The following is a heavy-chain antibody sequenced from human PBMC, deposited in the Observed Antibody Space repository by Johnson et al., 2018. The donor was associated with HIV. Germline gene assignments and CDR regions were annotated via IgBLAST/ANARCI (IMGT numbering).Heavy chain of an antibody. CDR1: GFTFSDYY. J-gene: IGHJ3*02. CDR3: AKAIRNWDQDGFDI. D-gene: IGHD7-27*01. CDR2: ISSSGGDT. V-gene: IGHV3-11*05. Sequence: QVQLVESGGGLVKPGGSLRLSCAASGFTFSDYYMSWIRQAPGKGLEWVSYISSSGGDTYYADSVKGRLTVSRDNSKSTLYLQMNSLRAEDTAVYYCAKAIRNWDQDGFDIWGQGTMVAVSS.